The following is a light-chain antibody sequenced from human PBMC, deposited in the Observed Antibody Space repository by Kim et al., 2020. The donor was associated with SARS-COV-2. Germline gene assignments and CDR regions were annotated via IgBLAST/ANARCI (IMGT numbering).Light chain of an antibody. CDR1: QSVSNNY. V-gene: IGKV3-20*01. CDR3: QQYGGSPFT. Sequence: EIVLTQSPGTLSLSPGERATLSCRASQSVSNNYLAWYQQKPGHAPRLLIYGASSRATGIPDRFSGSGSGADFTLTISRLEPEDFAVYHCQQYGGSPFTFGGGTKVDIK. CDR2: GAS. J-gene: IGKJ4*01.